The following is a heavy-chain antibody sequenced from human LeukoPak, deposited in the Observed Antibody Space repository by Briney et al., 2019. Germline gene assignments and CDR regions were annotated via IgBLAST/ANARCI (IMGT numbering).Heavy chain of an antibody. CDR2: INPSSGGT. Sequence: ASVKVSCKASGYTFTGYYMHWVRQAPGQGLEWMGWINPSSGGTNYAQKFQGWVTMTRDTSISTAYVELSRLRSDDTAVYYCARGGLGEYYDILTGYYPYYFDYWGQGTLVTVSS. V-gene: IGHV1-2*04. D-gene: IGHD3-9*01. CDR1: GYTFTGYY. CDR3: ARGGLGEYYDILTGYYPYYFDY. J-gene: IGHJ4*02.